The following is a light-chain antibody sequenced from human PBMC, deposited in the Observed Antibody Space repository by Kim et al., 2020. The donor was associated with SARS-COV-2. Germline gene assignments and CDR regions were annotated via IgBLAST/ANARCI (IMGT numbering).Light chain of an antibody. V-gene: IGKV3-15*01. CDR3: QQYNNWPPNT. CDR1: QNIRTY. J-gene: IGKJ2*01. Sequence: ETVMTQSPATLSVSPGETATLSCRASQNIRTYLAWYQQKPGQAPRLLIYGASTRATGIPARFSGSGSRTEFTLTISSLQSEDFALYYCQQYNNWPPNTFGQGTKLEI. CDR2: GAS.